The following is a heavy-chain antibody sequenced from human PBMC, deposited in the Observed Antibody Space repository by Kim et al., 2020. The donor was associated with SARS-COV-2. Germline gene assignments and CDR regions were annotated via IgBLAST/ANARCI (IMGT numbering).Heavy chain of an antibody. V-gene: IGHV4-61*01. CDR3: GREGSEASGSYYNRFDS. J-gene: IGHJ4*02. CDR1: GGSVSSGSDY. D-gene: IGHD3-10*01. Sequence: SETLSLTCTVSGGSVSSGSDYWSWVRQPPGKGLEWIVYVDQSGSTDYNPSLKRRVTISADTSKSQFFLWLNYVTAADTAVYYCGREGSEASGSYYNRFDSWGQGTLVTVSS. CDR2: VDQSGST.